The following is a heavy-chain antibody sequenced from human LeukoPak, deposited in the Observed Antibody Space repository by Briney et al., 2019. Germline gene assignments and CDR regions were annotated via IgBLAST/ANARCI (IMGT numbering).Heavy chain of an antibody. D-gene: IGHD3-10*01. CDR2: IKSKGDDETT. CDR1: GFTFTNAW. CDR3: TTDLGITMIRGVIVY. V-gene: IGHV3-15*01. Sequence: GGSLRLSCAASGFTFTNAWMSWVRQAPGKGLEGVGCIKSKGDDETTDYGAPGKGRFTMSRDDSRATLYLQMNSLKAEDTAVYYCTTDLGITMIRGVIVYWGQGALVTVSS. J-gene: IGHJ4*02.